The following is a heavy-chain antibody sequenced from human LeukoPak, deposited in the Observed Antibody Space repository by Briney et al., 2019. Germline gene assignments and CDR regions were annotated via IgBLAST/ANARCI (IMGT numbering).Heavy chain of an antibody. Sequence: GGSLRLSCAASGFTFSSYAMHWVRQAPGKGLEWVTIISYDGSNKYYADSVKGRFTISRDNSKNTLYLQMNSLRAEDTAVYYCARVPPAARPDYYYYGMDVWGQGTTVTVSS. V-gene: IGHV3-30*01. CDR2: ISYDGSNK. CDR3: ARVPPAARPDYYYYGMDV. D-gene: IGHD6-6*01. CDR1: GFTFSSYA. J-gene: IGHJ6*02.